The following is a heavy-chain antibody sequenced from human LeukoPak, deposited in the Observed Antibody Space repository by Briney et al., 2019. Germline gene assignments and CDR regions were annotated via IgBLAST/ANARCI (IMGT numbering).Heavy chain of an antibody. Sequence: SETLSLTCTVSGGSISSYYWSWIRQPPGKGLEWIGYIYYSGSTNYNPSLKSRVTISVDTSKNQFSLKLSSVTAADTAVYYCAGQGGEFWLPGYYFDYWGQGTLVTVSS. CDR2: IYYSGST. CDR1: GGSISSYY. CDR3: AGQGGEFWLPGYYFDY. J-gene: IGHJ4*02. V-gene: IGHV4-59*08. D-gene: IGHD3-16*01.